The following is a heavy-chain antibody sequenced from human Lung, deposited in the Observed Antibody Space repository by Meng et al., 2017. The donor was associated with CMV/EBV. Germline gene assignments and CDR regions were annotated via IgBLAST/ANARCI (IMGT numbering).Heavy chain of an antibody. V-gene: IGHV4-39*01. CDR2: VVYSGTT. J-gene: IGHJ4*02. Sequence: QRRGSGPGLVKRSETLSLTCTVSGGSIGSSSYYWAWVRQPPGGGLEWIGSVVYSGTTYYTSSLKSRVSISVDTSKNQFSLKLSSVTAADTAVYYCARHHHSPTFDYWGQGTLVTVSS. CDR3: ARHHHSPTFDY. D-gene: IGHD1-14*01. CDR1: GGSIGSSSYY.